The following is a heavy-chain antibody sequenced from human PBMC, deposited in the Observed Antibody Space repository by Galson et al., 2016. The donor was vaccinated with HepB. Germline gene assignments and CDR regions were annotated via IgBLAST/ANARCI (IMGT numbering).Heavy chain of an antibody. CDR1: GYSFTKYA. CDR3: ARALEAAAGTNFYYFGMDV. CDR2: INEANRDT. V-gene: IGHV1-3*01. Sequence: SVKVSCKSSGYSFTKYAMHWVRRAPGQGYEWRGWINEANRDTKYSPKFKGRVTMTSDTFASTAYLELSSLTSEDTAIYYCARALEAAAGTNFYYFGMDVWCQGTTVIVSS. J-gene: IGHJ6*02. D-gene: IGHD6-13*01.